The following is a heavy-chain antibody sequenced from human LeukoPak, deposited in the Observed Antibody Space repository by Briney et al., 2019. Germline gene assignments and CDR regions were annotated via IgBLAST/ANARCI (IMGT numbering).Heavy chain of an antibody. V-gene: IGHV3-21*01. D-gene: IGHD3-16*02. J-gene: IGHJ4*02. CDR3: ARDDDYVWGSYHSDY. CDR2: ISSSSTYI. Sequence: PGGSLRLSCVASGFIFSSYNINWVRQAPGKGLEWVSSISSSSTYISYADSVKGRFTISRDNAKNSLDLQMDSLRAEDTAVYYCARDDDYVWGSYHSDYWGQGTLVTVSS. CDR1: GFIFSSYN.